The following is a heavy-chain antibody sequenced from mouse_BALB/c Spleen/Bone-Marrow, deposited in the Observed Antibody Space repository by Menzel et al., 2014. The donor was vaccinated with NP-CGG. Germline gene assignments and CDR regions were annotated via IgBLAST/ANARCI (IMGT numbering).Heavy chain of an antibody. V-gene: IGHV1-82*01. CDR2: IYPEDGDT. CDR3: ARNPHYYAMDY. CDR1: GYTFSYSW. J-gene: IGHJ4*01. Sequence: QVQLKESGSELVKPGASVKISCETSGYTFSYSWMNWVRQRPGQGLEWIGRIYPEDGDTNYNGRFKGKATLTADKSSNTTYMQLSSLTSVDSAVYFCARNPHYYAMDYWGQGTSVTVSS.